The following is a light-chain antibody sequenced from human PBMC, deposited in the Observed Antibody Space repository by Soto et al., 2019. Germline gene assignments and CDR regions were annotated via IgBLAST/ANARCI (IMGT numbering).Light chain of an antibody. CDR1: SSNIGDNT. CDR2: GDS. Sequence: QPVLTQPPSASGTPGQRVTISCSGSSSNIGDNTVNWYQQLPGTAPKLLIYGDSHRPSGIPDRVSGSKSGTSASLAISGLQSEDEADYYCATWDDSLNGPVFGGGTKVTVL. CDR3: ATWDDSLNGPV. J-gene: IGLJ3*02. V-gene: IGLV1-44*01.